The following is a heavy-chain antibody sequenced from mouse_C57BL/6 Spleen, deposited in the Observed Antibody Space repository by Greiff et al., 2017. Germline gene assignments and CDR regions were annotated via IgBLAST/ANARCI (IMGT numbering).Heavy chain of an antibody. CDR2: IYPGGGDT. CDR3: ARDLDSSGYKAY. V-gene: IGHV1-82*01. J-gene: IGHJ3*01. CDR1: GYAFSSSW. Sequence: QVQLQQSGPELVKPGASVKISCKASGYAFSSSWMNWVKQRPGKGLEWIGRIYPGGGDTNYNGKFKGKATLTADKSSSTAYMQLSSLTSEDSAVYFCARDLDSSGYKAYWGQGTLVTVSA. D-gene: IGHD3-2*02.